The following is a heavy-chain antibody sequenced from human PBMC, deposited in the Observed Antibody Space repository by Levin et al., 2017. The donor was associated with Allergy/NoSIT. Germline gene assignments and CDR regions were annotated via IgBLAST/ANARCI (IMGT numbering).Heavy chain of an antibody. D-gene: IGHD3-16*01. CDR1: GSFIGSNYY. Sequence: SETLSLTCAVSGSFIGSNYYWGWIRQPPGKGLEWIGSLYHTGSTYFNPSLESRSTISGDMSKNQLSLKLNSVTAADTAVYYCARGGVGRNWFDPWGQGTLVTVSS. J-gene: IGHJ5*02. CDR2: LYHTGST. V-gene: IGHV4-38-2*01. CDR3: ARGGVGRNWFDP.